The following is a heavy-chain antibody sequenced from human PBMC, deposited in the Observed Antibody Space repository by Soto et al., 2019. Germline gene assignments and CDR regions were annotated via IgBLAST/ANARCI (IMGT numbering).Heavy chain of an antibody. CDR3: AMIMITFGGVIEPLDY. CDR1: GYTFTSYG. Sequence: GASVKVSCKASGYTFTSYGISWVRQAPGQGLEWMGWISAYNGNTNYAQKLQGRVTMTTDTSTSTAYMELRSLRSDDTAVYYCAMIMITFGGVIEPLDYWGQGTLVTVSS. CDR2: ISAYNGNT. V-gene: IGHV1-18*01. D-gene: IGHD3-16*02. J-gene: IGHJ4*02.